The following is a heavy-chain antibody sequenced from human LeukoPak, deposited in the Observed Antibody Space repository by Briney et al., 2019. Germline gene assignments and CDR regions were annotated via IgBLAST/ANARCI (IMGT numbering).Heavy chain of an antibody. CDR3: ARGMAPDYFDY. Sequence: SETLSLTCTVSGGSISSYYRSWIRQPPGKGLEWIGYIYYSGSTNHNPSLKSRVTISVDTSKNEFSLKLSSVTAADTAVYYCARGMAPDYFDYWGQGTLVTVSS. CDR1: GGSISSYY. J-gene: IGHJ4*02. D-gene: IGHD5-24*01. CDR2: IYYSGST. V-gene: IGHV4-59*01.